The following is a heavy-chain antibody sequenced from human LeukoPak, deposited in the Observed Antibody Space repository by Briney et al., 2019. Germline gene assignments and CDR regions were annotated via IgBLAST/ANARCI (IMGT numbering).Heavy chain of an antibody. Sequence: GGSLRLSCAASGFTFTTYAMTWVRQAPGKGLEWVSAISGSGGSTYYADSVKGRFTISRDNSKNTLYLQMNSLRTEDTAVYYCAKAADYVRLYYFDYWGQGTLVTVSS. CDR2: ISGSGGST. CDR1: GFTFTTYA. V-gene: IGHV3-23*01. J-gene: IGHJ4*02. CDR3: AKAADYVRLYYFDY. D-gene: IGHD4-17*01.